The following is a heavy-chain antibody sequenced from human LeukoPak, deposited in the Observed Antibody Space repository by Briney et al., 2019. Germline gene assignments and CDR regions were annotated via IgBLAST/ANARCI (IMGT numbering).Heavy chain of an antibody. D-gene: IGHD6-13*01. Sequence: GGSLRLSCAASGFTSSNAWMSWVRQAPGKGLEGVGRIKSKTDGGTTDYAAPVKGRFTISRDDSKNTLYLQMNSLKTEDTAVYYCAESPYSSSWYYYYMDVWGKGTTVTVSS. V-gene: IGHV3-15*01. CDR1: GFTSSNAW. CDR3: AESPYSSSWYYYYMDV. CDR2: IKSKTDGGTT. J-gene: IGHJ6*03.